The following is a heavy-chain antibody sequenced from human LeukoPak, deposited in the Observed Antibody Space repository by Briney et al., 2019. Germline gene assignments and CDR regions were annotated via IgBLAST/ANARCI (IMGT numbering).Heavy chain of an antibody. CDR1: GGTFSSYA. D-gene: IGHD3-3*01. J-gene: IGHJ3*02. CDR3: ARDPDFWTAFDI. Sequence: SVKVSCKVSGGTFSSYAIGWLRQAPGHGLEWMRRIIPILGIANYAQKFQSRVTITADKSTSTAYMELSSLRSEDTAVYYCARDPDFWTAFDIWGQGTMVTVSS. CDR2: IIPILGIA. V-gene: IGHV1-69*04.